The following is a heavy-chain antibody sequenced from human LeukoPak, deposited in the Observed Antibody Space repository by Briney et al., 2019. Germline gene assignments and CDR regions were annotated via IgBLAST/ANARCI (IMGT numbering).Heavy chain of an antibody. CDR3: AVKDRGYSYGYASV. V-gene: IGHV3-23*01. CDR1: GFTFSSYA. D-gene: IGHD5-18*01. CDR2: ISGSGGST. Sequence: GGSLRLSGAASGFTFSSYAMSWVRQAPGEGLECVSAISGSGGSTYYADSVKGRFTISRDNSKNTLYLQMNSLRAKDTAVYYCAVKDRGYSYGYASVWGQGTLVTVSS. J-gene: IGHJ4*02.